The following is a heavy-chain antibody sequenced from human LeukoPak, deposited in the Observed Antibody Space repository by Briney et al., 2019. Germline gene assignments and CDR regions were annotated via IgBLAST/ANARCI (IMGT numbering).Heavy chain of an antibody. Sequence: GGSLRLSCAASGFTFSSYGMHWVRQAPGKGLEWVTAISGSGGSTYYADSVKGRFTISRDNSKNTLYLQMNSLRAEDTAVYYCARDYNDGGFDYWGQGTLVTVSS. J-gene: IGHJ4*02. CDR1: GFTFSSYG. CDR2: ISGSGGST. CDR3: ARDYNDGGFDY. D-gene: IGHD3-10*01. V-gene: IGHV3-23*01.